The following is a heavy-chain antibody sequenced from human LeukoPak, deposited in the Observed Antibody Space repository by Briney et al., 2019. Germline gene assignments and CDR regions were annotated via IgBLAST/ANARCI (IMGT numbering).Heavy chain of an antibody. CDR2: IIPILGIA. V-gene: IGHV1-69*04. D-gene: IGHD3-10*01. Sequence: ASVKVSCKASGGTFSSYAISWVRQASGQGLEWMGRIIPILGIANYAQKFQGRVTITADKSTSTAYMELSSLRSEDTAVYYCAREPERITMVWGVIMVWFDPWGQGTLVTVSS. J-gene: IGHJ5*02. CDR1: GGTFSSYA. CDR3: AREPERITMVWGVIMVWFDP.